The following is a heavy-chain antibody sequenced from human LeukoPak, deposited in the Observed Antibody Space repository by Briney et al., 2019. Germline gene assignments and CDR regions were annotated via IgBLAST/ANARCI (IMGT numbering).Heavy chain of an antibody. Sequence: GGSLRLSCAASGFTFSSYGMNWVRQAPGKGLEWVASISSSTTYIYYGDSMKGRFTVSRDNANNSLFLHMTSLSAEDTAVYYCTRQAILGAAFDYWGHGTLVTVSS. D-gene: IGHD1-26*01. CDR1: GFTFSSYG. V-gene: IGHV3-21*01. CDR2: ISSSTTYI. J-gene: IGHJ4*01. CDR3: TRQAILGAAFDY.